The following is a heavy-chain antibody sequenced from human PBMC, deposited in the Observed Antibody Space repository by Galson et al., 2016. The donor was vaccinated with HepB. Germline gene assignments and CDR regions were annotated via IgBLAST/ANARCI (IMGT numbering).Heavy chain of an antibody. CDR2: IYTNGDARHT. Sequence: TLSLTCTVSGGSITRGSFFWNWIRRPAGKGLEWVGRIYTNGDARHTTYDPSLEGRVTISVDTSTNQVSLNLDSVTAADTAVYYCARGGTWNDAFRDALNLWGQGTAVTVS. V-gene: IGHV4-61*02. D-gene: IGHD1-1*01. CDR3: ARGGTWNDAFRDALNL. J-gene: IGHJ3*01. CDR1: GGSITRGSFF.